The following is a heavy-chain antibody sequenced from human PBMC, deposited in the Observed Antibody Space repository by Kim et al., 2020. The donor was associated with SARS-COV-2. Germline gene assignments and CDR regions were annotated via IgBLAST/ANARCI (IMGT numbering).Heavy chain of an antibody. CDR3: ARGKIAPTSYYYYGMDV. D-gene: IGHD2-15*01. V-gene: IGHV4-59*09. Sequence: LKSRVTISVDTSKNQFSLKLSSVTAADTAVYYCARGKIAPTSYYYYGMDVWGQGTTVTVSS. J-gene: IGHJ6*02.